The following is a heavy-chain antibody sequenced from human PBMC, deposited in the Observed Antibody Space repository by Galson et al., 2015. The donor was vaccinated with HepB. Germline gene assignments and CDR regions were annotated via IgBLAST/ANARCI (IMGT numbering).Heavy chain of an antibody. V-gene: IGHV1-69*02. CDR3: ARITMVRGVSDY. CDR1: GGTFSSYT. CDR2: IIPILGIA. D-gene: IGHD3-10*01. J-gene: IGHJ4*02. Sequence: SVKVSCKASGGTFSSYTISWVRQAPGQGLEWMGRIIPILGIANYAQKFQGRVTITADKSTSTAYMELSSLRSEDTAVYYCARITMVRGVSDYWGQGTLVTVSS.